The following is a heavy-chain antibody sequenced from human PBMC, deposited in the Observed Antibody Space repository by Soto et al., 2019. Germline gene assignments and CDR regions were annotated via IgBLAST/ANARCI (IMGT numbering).Heavy chain of an antibody. J-gene: IGHJ4*02. V-gene: IGHV1-18*01. CDR2: VSPNSGDT. D-gene: IGHD2-21*01. CDR1: GYTFTSFG. Sequence: ASVKVSCKASGYTFTSFGITWVRQARGQGLEWMGWVSPNSGDTRYAQNLQGRVTMTTDKYTSTAYMELRSLTSDDTALYYCAREMWTLNGPQNFFDYWGQGALVTVSS. CDR3: AREMWTLNGPQNFFDY.